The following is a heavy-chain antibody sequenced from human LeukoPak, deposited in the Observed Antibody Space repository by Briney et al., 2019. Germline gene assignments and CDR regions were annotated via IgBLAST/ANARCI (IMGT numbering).Heavy chain of an antibody. J-gene: IGHJ4*02. D-gene: IGHD2-2*01. CDR3: ARGYSGVVPAAHPDF. CDR1: GYTFTTYA. CDR2: ISVGDGNT. Sequence: ASVTVSCKASGYTFTTYAIHWVRQAPGQGLQWMGWISVGDGNTKYSQKFQGRVTLTRDTSASTAYMELTSLTSEDTAVYYCARGYSGVVPAAHPDFWGQGTPVTVSS. V-gene: IGHV1-3*01.